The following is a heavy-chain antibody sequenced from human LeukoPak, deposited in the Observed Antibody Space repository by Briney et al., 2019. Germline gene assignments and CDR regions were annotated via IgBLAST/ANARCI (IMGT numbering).Heavy chain of an antibody. CDR2: IIPIFGTA. D-gene: IGHD2-2*01. J-gene: IGHJ6*02. Sequence: SVKVSCKASGGTFSSYAISWVRQAPGQGLEWMGGIIPIFGTANYAQKFQGRVTITADESTSTAYMELSSLRSEDTAVYYCATSLEADPYCSSTSCYGSYYYYGMDVWGQGTTVTVSS. CDR3: ATSLEADPYCSSTSCYGSYYYYGMDV. CDR1: GGTFSSYA. V-gene: IGHV1-69*01.